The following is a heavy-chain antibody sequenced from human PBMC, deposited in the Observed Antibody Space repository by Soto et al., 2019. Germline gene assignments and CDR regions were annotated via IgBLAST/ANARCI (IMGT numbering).Heavy chain of an antibody. D-gene: IGHD6-13*01. Sequence: ASVKGSCKASGYTFTSYGIHWVRQAPGQRLEWMGWINAANGDTKYSPKFQGRVTITRDTSASTAYMELSSLRSEDTAVYYCVRRHVSATGIDWFDPWGQGTLVTGLL. J-gene: IGHJ5*02. CDR1: GYTFTSYG. V-gene: IGHV1-3*01. CDR3: VRRHVSATGIDWFDP. CDR2: INAANGDT.